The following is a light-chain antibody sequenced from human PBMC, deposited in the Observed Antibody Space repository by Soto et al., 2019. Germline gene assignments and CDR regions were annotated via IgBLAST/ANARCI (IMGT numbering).Light chain of an antibody. V-gene: IGKV3-11*01. Sequence: EIVLTQSPATRSLSPGERAPLSCGASQRVRSYLAWYQQKPGQAPRLLIYDASNRATGIPARFSGSGSGTDFTLTISSLEPEDFAVYYCQQRSNWPPLTFGGGTKVEIK. CDR2: DAS. J-gene: IGKJ4*01. CDR1: QRVRSY. CDR3: QQRSNWPPLT.